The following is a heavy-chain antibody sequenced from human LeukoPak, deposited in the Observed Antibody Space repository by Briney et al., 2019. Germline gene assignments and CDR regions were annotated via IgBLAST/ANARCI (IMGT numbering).Heavy chain of an antibody. CDR1: GITFSDYY. D-gene: IGHD1-14*01. CDR3: VITAGPPTDH. V-gene: IGHV3-11*04. CDR2: ISRGGSPI. Sequence: GGSLRLSCTASGITFSDYYMNWIRQAPGKGLEWLSFISRGGSPIYYADSVKGRFTISRDNAKNSLYLQMNSLRVEDTAMYYCVITAGPPTDHWGQGVLVTVSS. J-gene: IGHJ4*01.